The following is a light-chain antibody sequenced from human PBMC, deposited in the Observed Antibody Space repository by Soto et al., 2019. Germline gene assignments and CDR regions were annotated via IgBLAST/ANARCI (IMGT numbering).Light chain of an antibody. V-gene: IGKV3-15*01. CDR1: QSVSSN. J-gene: IGKJ3*01. CDR3: QQDNNWPPYT. Sequence: EIVMTQSPATLSVSPGERATLSCRASQSVSSNLAWYQQKPGQAPRLLIYGASTSATGIPARFSGSGSGTEFTLTISGLQSEDFAVYYYQQDNNWPPYTFGPGTKVDIK. CDR2: GAS.